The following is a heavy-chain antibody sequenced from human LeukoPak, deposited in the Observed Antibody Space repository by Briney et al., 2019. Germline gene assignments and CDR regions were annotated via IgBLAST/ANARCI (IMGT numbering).Heavy chain of an antibody. CDR1: GVSISSYY. CDR2: IYYSGST. CDR3: ARTNPPAPGAFDI. J-gene: IGHJ3*02. Sequence: SETLSLTCTVSGVSISSYYWSWIRQPPGKGLEWIWYIYYSGSTNYNPSLKSRVTISVDTSKNQFSLKLSSVTAADTAVYYCARTNPPAPGAFDIWGQGTMVTVSS. V-gene: IGHV4-59*01.